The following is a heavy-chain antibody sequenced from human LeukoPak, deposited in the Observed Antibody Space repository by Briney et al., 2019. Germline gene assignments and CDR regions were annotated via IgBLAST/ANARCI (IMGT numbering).Heavy chain of an antibody. J-gene: IGHJ4*02. Sequence: GASVKVSCKASGYTFTGYYMHWVRQASGQGLEWMGWINPNSGGTNYAQKFQGRVTMTRDTSISTAYMELSRLRSDDTAVYYCARDISSGWYWGKNYWGQGTLVTVSS. CDR3: ARDISSGWYWGKNY. CDR2: INPNSGGT. D-gene: IGHD6-19*01. V-gene: IGHV1-2*02. CDR1: GYTFTGYY.